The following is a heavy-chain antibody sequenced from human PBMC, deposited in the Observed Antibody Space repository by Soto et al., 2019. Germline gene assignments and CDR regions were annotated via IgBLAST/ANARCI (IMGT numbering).Heavy chain of an antibody. CDR1: GGTFSSYA. J-gene: IGHJ4*02. D-gene: IGHD2-2*01. V-gene: IGHV1-69*06. CDR3: AISEVVVQAANDD. CDR2: IIPIFGTA. Sequence: SVKVSCKASGGTFSSYAISWVRQAPGQGLEWMGGIIPIFGTANYAQKFQGRVTITADKSTSTAYMELSSLRSEDTAVYYCAISEVVVQAANDDWGQGTLVPVSA.